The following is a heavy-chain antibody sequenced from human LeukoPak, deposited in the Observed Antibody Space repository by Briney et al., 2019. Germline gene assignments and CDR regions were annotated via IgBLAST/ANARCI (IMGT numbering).Heavy chain of an antibody. D-gene: IGHD5-24*01. CDR1: GFTFDDYA. CDR2: ISWNSGSI. CDR3: ARERDGYNRAFDY. V-gene: IGHV3-9*01. J-gene: IGHJ4*02. Sequence: PGRSLRLSCAASGFTFDDYAMHWVRQAPGKGLEWVSGISWNSGSIGYADSVKGRFTISRDNAKNSLYLQMNSLRAEDTAVYYCARERDGYNRAFDYWGQGTLVTVSS.